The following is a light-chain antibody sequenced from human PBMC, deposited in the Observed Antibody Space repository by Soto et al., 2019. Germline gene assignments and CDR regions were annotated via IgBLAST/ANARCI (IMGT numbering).Light chain of an antibody. CDR3: SSYAGTNNYVV. J-gene: IGLJ2*01. CDR2: EVI. V-gene: IGLV2-8*01. CDR1: SSDVGGHNY. Sequence: QSALTQPPSASGSPGQSVTISCTGTSSDVGGHNYVSWYQQHPGKAPKLMIYEVIKRPSGVPDRFSGSKSSNTASLTVSGLQAEDEADYFCSSYAGTNNYVVFGGGTKVTVL.